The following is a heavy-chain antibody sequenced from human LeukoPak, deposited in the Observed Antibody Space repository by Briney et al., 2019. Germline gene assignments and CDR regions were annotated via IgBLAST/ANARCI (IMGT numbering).Heavy chain of an antibody. CDR3: ARGRIKLGYFDY. Sequence: ASVKVSCRASGGTFSSYAISWVRQAPGQGLEWMGGVIPIFGTANYAQKFQGRVTITTDESTSTAYMELSSLRSEDTAVYYCARGRIKLGYFDYWGQGTLVTVSS. D-gene: IGHD7-27*01. V-gene: IGHV1-69*05. J-gene: IGHJ4*02. CDR2: VIPIFGTA. CDR1: GGTFSSYA.